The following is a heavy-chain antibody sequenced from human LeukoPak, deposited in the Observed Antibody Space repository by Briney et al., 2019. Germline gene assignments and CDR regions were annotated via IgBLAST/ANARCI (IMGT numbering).Heavy chain of an antibody. Sequence: GGSLRLSCAASGFTVSSNYMSWVRQAPGKGLEWVSVIYSGGSTYYADSVKGRFTISRDNSKNTLYLQMNSLRAEDTAVYYCARSSADWNNFVYWGQGTLVTVSS. D-gene: IGHD1/OR15-1a*01. CDR1: GFTVSSNY. CDR3: ARSSADWNNFVY. V-gene: IGHV3-66*01. J-gene: IGHJ4*02. CDR2: IYSGGST.